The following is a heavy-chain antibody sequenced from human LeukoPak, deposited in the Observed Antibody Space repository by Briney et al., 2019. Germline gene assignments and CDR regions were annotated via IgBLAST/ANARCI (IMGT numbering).Heavy chain of an antibody. CDR2: MSPNSGDT. D-gene: IGHD7-27*01. CDR3: ARGPPNWGYDY. Sequence: ASVKVSCKASGYTFTSYDFNWVRPATGQRPEWMGWMSPNSGDTGYAQKFQDRVTMTRNTSISTAYMELSSLRSDDTAVYYCARGPPNWGYDYWGPGTLVTVSS. J-gene: IGHJ4*02. CDR1: GYTFTSYD. V-gene: IGHV1-8*01.